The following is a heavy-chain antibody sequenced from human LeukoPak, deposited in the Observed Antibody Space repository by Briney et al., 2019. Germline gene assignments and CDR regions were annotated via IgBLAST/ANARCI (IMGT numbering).Heavy chain of an antibody. CDR3: AKLDYGDYGYFDL. CDR2: ISGSGGST. J-gene: IGHJ2*01. CDR1: GFTFSSYA. Sequence: RASLSLSCASSGFTFSSYAMSWDRHPPGQGLELVSAISGSGGSTYYADSVKGRFTISRDNSKNTLYLQMNSLRAEDTAVYYCAKLDYGDYGYFDLWGRGTLVTVSS. D-gene: IGHD4-17*01. V-gene: IGHV3-23*01.